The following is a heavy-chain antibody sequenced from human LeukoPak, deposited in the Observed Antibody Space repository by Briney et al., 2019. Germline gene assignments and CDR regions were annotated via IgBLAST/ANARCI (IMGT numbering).Heavy chain of an antibody. CDR3: ARTDIVVVPAAIGTQRYYYYMDV. CDR1: GYTFTGYY. Sequence: ASVKVSCKASGYTFTGYYMHWVRQAPGQGLERMGWINPNSGGTNYAQKFQGRVTMTRDTSISTAYMELSRLRSDDTAVYYCARTDIVVVPAAIGTQRYYYYMDVWGKGTTVTVSS. J-gene: IGHJ6*03. V-gene: IGHV1-2*02. D-gene: IGHD2-2*01. CDR2: INPNSGGT.